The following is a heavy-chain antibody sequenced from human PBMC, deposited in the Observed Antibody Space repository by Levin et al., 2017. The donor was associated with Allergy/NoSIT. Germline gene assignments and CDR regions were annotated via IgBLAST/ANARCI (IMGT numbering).Heavy chain of an antibody. D-gene: IGHD3-3*01. V-gene: IGHV3-53*01. CDR1: GFTVSSNY. CDR2: IYSGGST. Sequence: SCAASGFTVSSNYMSWVRQAPGKGLEWVSVIYSGGSTYYADSVKGRFTISRDNSKNTLYLQMNSLRAEDTAVYYCARQGVDLYYFDYWGQGTLVTVSS. CDR3: ARQGVDLYYFDY. J-gene: IGHJ4*02.